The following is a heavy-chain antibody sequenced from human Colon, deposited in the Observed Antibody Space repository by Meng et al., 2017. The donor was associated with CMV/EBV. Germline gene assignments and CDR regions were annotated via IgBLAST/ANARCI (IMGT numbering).Heavy chain of an antibody. CDR3: ARDGNQLPNSINYYYYGMDV. Sequence: GSLRLSCAASGFTFSSYAMHWVRQAPGKGLEWVAVISYDGSNKYYADSVKGRFTISRDNSKNTLYLQMNSLRAEDTAVYYCARDGNQLPNSINYYYYGMDVWGQGTTVTVSS. J-gene: IGHJ6*02. D-gene: IGHD2-2*01. V-gene: IGHV3-30*04. CDR1: GFTFSSYA. CDR2: ISYDGSNK.